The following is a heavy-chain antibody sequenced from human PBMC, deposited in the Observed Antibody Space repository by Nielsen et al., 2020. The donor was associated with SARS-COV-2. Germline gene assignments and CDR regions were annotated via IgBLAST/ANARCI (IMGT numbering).Heavy chain of an antibody. Sequence: PGKGLEWIGSIYYSGSTYYNPSLKSRVTISVDTSKNQFSLKLSSVTAADTAVYYCARDSIAAAGTPGGNYYYYHYGMDVWGQGTTVTVSS. CDR3: ARDSIAAAGTPGGNYYYYHYGMDV. D-gene: IGHD6-13*01. J-gene: IGHJ6*02. V-gene: IGHV4-39*07. CDR2: IYYSGST.